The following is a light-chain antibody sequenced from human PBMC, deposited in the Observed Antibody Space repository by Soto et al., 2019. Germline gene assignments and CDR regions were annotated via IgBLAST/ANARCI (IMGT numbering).Light chain of an antibody. Sequence: QSALTQPASVPGSPGQSITISCTGTSSDVGGYNYVSWYQQRPGKAPKLMIYEVSNRPSGVSNRFSGSKSGNTASLTISGLQAEDEADYYCSSYTSSSTYVFGTGTKVTVL. CDR1: SSDVGGYNY. V-gene: IGLV2-14*01. J-gene: IGLJ1*01. CDR2: EVS. CDR3: SSYTSSSTYV.